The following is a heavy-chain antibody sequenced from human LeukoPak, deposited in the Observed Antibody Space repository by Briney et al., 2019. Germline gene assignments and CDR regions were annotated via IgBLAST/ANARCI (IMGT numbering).Heavy chain of an antibody. CDR3: ARLECSSTTCPFAY. J-gene: IGHJ4*02. Sequence: GESLKISCKGSGYSFTINWVGWVRQMPGKGLESMGIIFPGDSDTRYTPSFQGQVIISADKSTGTVYLQWTSLKASDTAIYYYARLECSSTTCPFAYWGQGTLVTVSS. CDR1: GYSFTINW. D-gene: IGHD2-2*01. CDR2: IFPGDSDT. V-gene: IGHV5-51*01.